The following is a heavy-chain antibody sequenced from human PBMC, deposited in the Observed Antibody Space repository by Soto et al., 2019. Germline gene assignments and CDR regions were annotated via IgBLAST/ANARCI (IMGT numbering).Heavy chain of an antibody. D-gene: IGHD3-3*01. CDR3: TTGWSSKDY. V-gene: IGHV3-15*01. CDR1: GFIFSNAW. CDR2: IKNKADGGTT. Sequence: EVQLVESGGGLVKPGGSLRLSCAASGFIFSNAWMTWVRQAPGKGLEWVGRIKNKADGGTTDFAAPVKGRFFISRDDSKYTLYLQMNSLKADDTAVYFCTTGWSSKDYWGQGTLVTVSS. J-gene: IGHJ4*02.